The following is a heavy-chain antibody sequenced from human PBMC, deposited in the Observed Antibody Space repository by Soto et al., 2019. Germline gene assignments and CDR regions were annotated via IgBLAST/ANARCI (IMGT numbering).Heavy chain of an antibody. Sequence: WGLLRDPRGGVGVMCGTNWKIRVRQDPGKGLEWVANIQQDGSEKYYVDSVKGRFIISRDNAKNSLYLQMNSLRAEDTAVYYFVRDQGRSSGSKGDAFDIWGQGTMVTVSS. J-gene: IGHJ3*02. CDR1: GVMCGTNW. CDR3: VRDQGRSSGSKGDAFDI. CDR2: IQQDGSEK. D-gene: IGHD1-26*01. V-gene: IGHV3-7*01.